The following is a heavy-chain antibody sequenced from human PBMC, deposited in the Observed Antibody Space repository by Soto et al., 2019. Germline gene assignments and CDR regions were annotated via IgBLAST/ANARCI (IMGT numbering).Heavy chain of an antibody. Sequence: ESGGGLVKPGGSLRLSCAASGFTFSSYSMNWVRQAPGKGLEWVSSISSSSSYIYYADSVKGRFTISRDNAKNSLYLQMNSLRAEDTAVYYCARDNMIVVVIDSVYYYYGMDVWGQGTTVTVSS. D-gene: IGHD3-22*01. CDR2: ISSSSSYI. CDR3: ARDNMIVVVIDSVYYYYGMDV. J-gene: IGHJ6*02. V-gene: IGHV3-21*01. CDR1: GFTFSSYS.